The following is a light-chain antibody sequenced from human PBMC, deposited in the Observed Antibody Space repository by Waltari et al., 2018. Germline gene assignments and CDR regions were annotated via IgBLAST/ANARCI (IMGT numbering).Light chain of an antibody. CDR2: EVT. CDR1: SSDVGSYDL. J-gene: IGLJ2*01. V-gene: IGLV2-23*02. CDR3: CSYAYSNSLV. Sequence: QSALTQPASVSGSPGQSITISGTGCSSDVGSYDLVSWYQVHPGEAPKLMIHEVTKRPSGVSNRFSGSKSGNTASLRISGLQAEDEADYYCCSYAYSNSLVFGGGTKLTVL.